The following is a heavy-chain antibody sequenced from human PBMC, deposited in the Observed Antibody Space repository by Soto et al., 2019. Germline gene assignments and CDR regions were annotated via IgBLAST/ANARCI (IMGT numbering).Heavy chain of an antibody. J-gene: IGHJ4*02. CDR1: GCTFSSHA. CDR3: VRENMNWSWYY. D-gene: IGHD3-16*01. CDR2: ISYDGNNG. Sequence: GGSLRLSCAASGCTFSSHAMHWVRQAPGKGLEWVAVISYDGNNGYYADSVKGRFTISRDNSKKTMYLQMKSLRDEDTAVYHCVRENMNWSWYYWGQGTPVNVSS. V-gene: IGHV3-30-3*01.